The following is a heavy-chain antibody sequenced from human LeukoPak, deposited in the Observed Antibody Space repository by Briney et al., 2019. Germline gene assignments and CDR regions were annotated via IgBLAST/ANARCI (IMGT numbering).Heavy chain of an antibody. Sequence: PSETLSLTCTVSGGSISSSSYYWGRIRQPPGKGLEWIGSVYYSGSIYYNPSLKSRVTLSVDTSKNQFSLKLSSAAAADTAVYYCARQQLKTMASFDYWGQGTLVTVSS. D-gene: IGHD4/OR15-4a*01. J-gene: IGHJ4*02. CDR3: ARQQLKTMASFDY. V-gene: IGHV4-39*01. CDR2: VYYSGSI. CDR1: GGSISSSSYY.